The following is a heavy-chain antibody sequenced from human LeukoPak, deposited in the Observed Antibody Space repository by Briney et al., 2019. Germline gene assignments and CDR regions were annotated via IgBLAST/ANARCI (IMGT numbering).Heavy chain of an antibody. Sequence: GGSLRLSCAASGFTFSSYAMSWVRQAPGKGLEWVSAISGSGGSTYYADSVKGRFTISRDNSKNTLYLQMNSLRAEDTAVYYCAKVKGLWFGEPPSHRSFGYWGQGTLVTVSS. V-gene: IGHV3-23*01. CDR2: ISGSGGST. D-gene: IGHD3-10*01. CDR1: GFTFSSYA. CDR3: AKVKGLWFGEPPSHRSFGY. J-gene: IGHJ4*02.